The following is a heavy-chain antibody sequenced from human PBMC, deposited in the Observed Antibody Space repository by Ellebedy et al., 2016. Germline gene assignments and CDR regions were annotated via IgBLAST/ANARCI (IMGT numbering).Heavy chain of an antibody. V-gene: IGHV4-59*01. D-gene: IGHD3-10*01. CDR2: IYYSGST. J-gene: IGHJ6*03. CDR1: GGSISSYY. Sequence: SETLSLXXTVSGGSISSYYWSWIRQPPGKGLEWIGYIYYSGSTNYNPSLKSRVTMSVDTSENQFSLKLTSVTAADTAVYYCARGRRGEAPRYYYMDVWGKGTTVTVSS. CDR3: ARGRRGEAPRYYYMDV.